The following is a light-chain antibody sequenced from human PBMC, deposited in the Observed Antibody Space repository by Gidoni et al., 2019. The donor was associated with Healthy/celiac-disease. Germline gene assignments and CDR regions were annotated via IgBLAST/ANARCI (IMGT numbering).Light chain of an antibody. J-gene: IGKJ4*01. V-gene: IGKV4-1*01. CDR1: QSVLYSSNNKND. CDR2: WAS. CDR3: QQYYSTPLT. Sequence: DIVMTQSPDSLAVSLGERDTINCKSRQSVLYSSNNKNDLAWYQQKPGQPPKLLIYWASTRESGVPDRFSGSGSGTDFTLTISSLQAEDVAVYYCQQYYSTPLTFGGGTKVEIK.